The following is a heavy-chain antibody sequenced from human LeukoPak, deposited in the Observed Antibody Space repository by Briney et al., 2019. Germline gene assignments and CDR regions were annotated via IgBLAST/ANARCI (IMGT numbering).Heavy chain of an antibody. CDR3: ARDEYSYGPKTDY. V-gene: IGHV1-69*04. CDR2: IIPILGIA. Sequence: ASVKVSCKASGGTFSSYAISWVRQAPGQGLEWMGRIIPILGIANYAQKFQGRVTITADKSTSTAYMELSSLRSEDTAVYYCARDEYSYGPKTDYWGQGTLVTVSS. J-gene: IGHJ4*02. CDR1: GGTFSSYA. D-gene: IGHD5-18*01.